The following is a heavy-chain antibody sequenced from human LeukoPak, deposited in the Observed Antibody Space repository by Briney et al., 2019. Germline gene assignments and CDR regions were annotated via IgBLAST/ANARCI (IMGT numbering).Heavy chain of an antibody. D-gene: IGHD2-15*01. CDR1: GGSISSYY. J-gene: IGHJ3*02. Sequence: SETLSLTCTVSGGSISSYYLSWIRQPPGKGLEWIGYIYYSGSTNYNPSLKSRVTISADTSKSQFSLKLSSVTAADTAVYYCAREEDCSGGICYLGNAFDIWGQGTMVTVSS. V-gene: IGHV4-59*12. CDR3: AREEDCSGGICYLGNAFDI. CDR2: IYYSGST.